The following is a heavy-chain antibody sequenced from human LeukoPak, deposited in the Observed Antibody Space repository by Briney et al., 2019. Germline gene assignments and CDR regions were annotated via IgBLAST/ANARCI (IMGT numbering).Heavy chain of an antibody. CDR3: AREVAATFRTFDY. V-gene: IGHV1-46*01. J-gene: IGHJ4*02. CDR2: INPSGGTT. D-gene: IGHD2-15*01. Sequence: ASVKVSCKASGYSFTTYYMHWVRQAPGQGLEWMGIINPSGGTTTYAQKFQGRVTMTRDTSTSTVYMELSSLRSEDTAVYYCAREVAATFRTFDYWGQGTLVTVSS. CDR1: GYSFTTYY.